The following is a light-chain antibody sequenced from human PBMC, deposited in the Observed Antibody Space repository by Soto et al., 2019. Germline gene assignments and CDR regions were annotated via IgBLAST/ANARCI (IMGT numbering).Light chain of an antibody. J-gene: IGKJ3*01. CDR3: QKYSSVPV. V-gene: IGKV1-27*01. Sequence: DIQMTQSPTSLSASVGDRVTITCRASQGIRNYVAWYQQIPGKAPKLLIYAASTLQSGVPSRFSGIGSGTDSTLTINGLQPEDVATYSCQKYSSVPVFGPGTKVEIK. CDR1: QGIRNY. CDR2: AAS.